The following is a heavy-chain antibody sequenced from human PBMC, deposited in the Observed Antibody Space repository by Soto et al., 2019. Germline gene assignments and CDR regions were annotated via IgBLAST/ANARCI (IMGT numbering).Heavy chain of an antibody. D-gene: IGHD5-12*01. CDR1: GCSISSGGYY. J-gene: IGHJ4*02. V-gene: IGHV4-31*03. Sequence: PSETLSLTCTVSGCSISSGGYYWSWIRQHPGKGLEWIGYIYYSGSTYYNPSLKSRVTISVDTSKNQFSLKLSSVTAADTAVYYCARAGTSVYSPYDYWGQGTLVTVSS. CDR3: ARAGTSVYSPYDY. CDR2: IYYSGST.